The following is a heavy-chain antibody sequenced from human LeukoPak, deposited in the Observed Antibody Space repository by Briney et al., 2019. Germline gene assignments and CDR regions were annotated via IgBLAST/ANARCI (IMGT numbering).Heavy chain of an antibody. V-gene: IGHV4-39*01. J-gene: IGHJ5*01. CDR1: GGSISSSSYY. D-gene: IGHD6-13*01. Sequence: SETLSLTCTVSGGSISSSSYYWGWIRQPPGKGLEWIGSIYYSGSTYYNPSLKSRVTISVDTSKNQFSLKLSSVTAADTAVYYCARHSPAGRDLGWFDSWGQGTLVTVSS. CDR3: ARHSPAGRDLGWFDS. CDR2: IYYSGST.